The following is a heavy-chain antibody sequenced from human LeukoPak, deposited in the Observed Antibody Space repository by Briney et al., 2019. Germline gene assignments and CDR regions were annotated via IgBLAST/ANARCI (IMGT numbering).Heavy chain of an antibody. D-gene: IGHD3-10*01. CDR3: AREVRGGAFDI. CDR2: ISAYNGNT. J-gene: IGHJ3*02. CDR1: GYTFTTYG. V-gene: IGHV1-18*01. Sequence: RASVKVSCKASGYTFTTYGFSWVRQAPGQGLEWMGWISAYNGNTHYAQKLQDRVTMTTDTSTTTAYMELRSLRSDDTAVYYCAREVRGGAFDIWGQGTMVTVSS.